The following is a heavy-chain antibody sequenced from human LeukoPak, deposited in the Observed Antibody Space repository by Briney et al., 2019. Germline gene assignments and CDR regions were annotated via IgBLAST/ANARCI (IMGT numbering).Heavy chain of an antibody. V-gene: IGHV3-48*03. CDR3: ATGGLVVGATFFDY. D-gene: IGHD1-26*01. CDR1: GFTFSSYE. CDR2: ISSSGSTI. Sequence: PGGFLRLSCAASGFTFSSYEMNWVRQAPGKGLEWVSYISSSGSTIYYADSVKGRFTISRDNAKNSLYLQMNSLRAGDTAVYYCATGGLVVGATFFDYWGQGTLVTVSS. J-gene: IGHJ4*02.